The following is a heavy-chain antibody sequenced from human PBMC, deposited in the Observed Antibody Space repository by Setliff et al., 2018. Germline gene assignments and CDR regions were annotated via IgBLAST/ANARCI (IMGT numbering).Heavy chain of an antibody. CDR1: GGSISSGGYY. CDR3: ARDPVKQLVNWFDP. J-gene: IGHJ5*02. Sequence: SETLSLTCTVSGGSISSGGYYWSWIRQHPGKGLEWIGYIYYSGSTYYNPSLKSRVTISVDTSKNQFSLKLSSVTAADTAVYYCARDPVKQLVNWFDPWGQGTLVTVSS. D-gene: IGHD3-10*01. CDR2: IYYSGST. V-gene: IGHV4-31*03.